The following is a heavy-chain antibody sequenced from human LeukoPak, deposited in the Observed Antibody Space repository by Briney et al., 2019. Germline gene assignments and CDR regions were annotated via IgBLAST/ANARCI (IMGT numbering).Heavy chain of an antibody. D-gene: IGHD5-12*01. CDR1: GFTFSTHS. V-gene: IGHV3-48*01. CDR2: ISSSSSTI. CDR3: AKWIKPGDY. J-gene: IGHJ4*02. Sequence: GGSLRLSCAASGFTFSTHSMNWVRQAPGKGLEWVSYISSSSSTIYYAGSVKGRFTISRDNAKNSLYLQMNSLRAENTAVYYCAKWIKPGDYWGQGTLVTVSS.